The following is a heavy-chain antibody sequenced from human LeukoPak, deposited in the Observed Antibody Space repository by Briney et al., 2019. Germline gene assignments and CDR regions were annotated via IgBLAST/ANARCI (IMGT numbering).Heavy chain of an antibody. CDR1: GFTFSSYD. V-gene: IGHV3-13*01. Sequence: GGSLRLSCAASGFTFSSYDMHWVRQATGKGLEWVSAIGTAGDTYYPGSVKGRFTISRDNSRNTLYLQMNSLRAEDTALYYCAIGTYSAYNSGCAYWGQGTLVTVSS. CDR3: AIGTYSAYNSGCAY. D-gene: IGHD5-12*01. CDR2: IGTAGDT. J-gene: IGHJ4*02.